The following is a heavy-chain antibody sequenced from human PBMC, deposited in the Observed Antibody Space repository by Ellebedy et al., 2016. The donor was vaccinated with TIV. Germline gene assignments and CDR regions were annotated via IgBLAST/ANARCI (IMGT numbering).Heavy chain of an antibody. V-gene: IGHV1-8*01. CDR3: ARVPGHGDFKIEL. D-gene: IGHD2-21*02. J-gene: IGHJ4*02. CDR1: GYTFTNYD. CDR2: VNPESANT. Sequence: AASVKVSCKASGYTFTNYDMNWARQAPGQGLEWMGLVNPESANTGYAPKFRGRVTMTMNTSISTASMELTSLRSEDTAVYYCARVPGHGDFKIELWGQGTLVTVSS.